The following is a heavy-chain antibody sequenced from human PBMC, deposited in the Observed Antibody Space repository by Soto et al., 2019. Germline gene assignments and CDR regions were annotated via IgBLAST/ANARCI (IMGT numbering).Heavy chain of an antibody. J-gene: IGHJ4*02. CDR2: IWHDGTKS. CDR1: GLTFTRYG. CDR3: ARDDHTSSHYFFNY. Sequence: GGSLRLSCAASGLTFTRYGFHWVRQAPGKGLEWLAVIWHDGTKSYYADSVKGRVTISRDNSKTTVYLDMTSLRAEDTAMYHCARDDHTSSHYFFNYWGQGALVTVSS. V-gene: IGHV3-33*01. D-gene: IGHD2-2*01.